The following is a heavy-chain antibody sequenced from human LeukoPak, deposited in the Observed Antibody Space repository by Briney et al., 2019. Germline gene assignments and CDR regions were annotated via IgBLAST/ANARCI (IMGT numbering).Heavy chain of an antibody. CDR3: AREGARYYYGSGSFDF. Sequence: SETLSLTCTVSGGSISSYYWSWIRQPPGKGLEWIGYIYYSGSTNYNPSLKSRVTISVDTSKNQFSLKLSSVTAADTAVYYCAREGARYYYGSGSFDFWGQGTQVIVSS. CDR2: IYYSGST. CDR1: GGSISSYY. J-gene: IGHJ4*02. V-gene: IGHV4-59*01. D-gene: IGHD3-10*01.